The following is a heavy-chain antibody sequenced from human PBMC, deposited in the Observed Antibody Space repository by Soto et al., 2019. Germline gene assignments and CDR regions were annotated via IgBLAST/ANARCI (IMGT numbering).Heavy chain of an antibody. Sequence: SETLSLTCTVSGGSVSSGSYYWSWIRQPPGKGLEWIGYIYYSGSTYYNPSLKSRVTISVDTSKNQFSLKLSSVTAADTAVYYCARDQAYYDILTGYGGMDVWGQGTTVTVSS. D-gene: IGHD3-9*01. CDR3: ARDQAYYDILTGYGGMDV. CDR2: IYYSGST. CDR1: GGSVSSGSYY. J-gene: IGHJ6*02. V-gene: IGHV4-61*01.